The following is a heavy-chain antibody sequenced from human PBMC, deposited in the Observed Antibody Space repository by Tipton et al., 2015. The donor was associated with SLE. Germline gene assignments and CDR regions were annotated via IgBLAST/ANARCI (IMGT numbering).Heavy chain of an antibody. D-gene: IGHD3-10*01. CDR3: ARHVTYYGSGRVWFDP. CDR1: GGSISSYY. J-gene: IGHJ5*02. CDR2: IYYSGST. V-gene: IGHV4-59*08. Sequence: TLSLTCTVSGGSISSYYWSWIRQPPGKGLEWIGYIYYSGSTNYNPSLKSRVTISVDTSKNQFSWKLSSVTAADTAVFYCARHVTYYGSGRVWFDPWGQGTLVTVSS.